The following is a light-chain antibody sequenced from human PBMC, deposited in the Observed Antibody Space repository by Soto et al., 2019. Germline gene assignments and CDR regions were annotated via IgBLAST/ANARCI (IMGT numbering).Light chain of an antibody. Sequence: QPVLTQSPSASASLGASVKLTCTLSSGHSSYAIAWHQMQPGKGPRYLMDLNNDGSHTKGDGIPDRFSGSSSGAERYLIISSLQSEDEADYYCQTWGTGVQVFGGGTKVTVL. CDR1: SGHSSYA. J-gene: IGLJ2*01. CDR3: QTWGTGVQV. V-gene: IGLV4-69*01. CDR2: LNNDGSH.